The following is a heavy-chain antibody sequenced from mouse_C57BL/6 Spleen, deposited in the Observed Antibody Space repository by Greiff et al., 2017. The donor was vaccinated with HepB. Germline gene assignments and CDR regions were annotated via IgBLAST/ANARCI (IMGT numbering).Heavy chain of an antibody. Sequence: EVKVVESGGDLVKPGGSLKLSCAASGFTFSSYGMSWVRQTPDKRLEWVATISSGGSYTYYPDSVKGRFTISRDNAKNTLYLQMSSLKSEDTAMYYCARIYYGNYEIYFDYWGQGTTLTVSS. D-gene: IGHD2-1*01. V-gene: IGHV5-6*01. CDR2: ISSGGSYT. CDR1: GFTFSSYG. J-gene: IGHJ2*01. CDR3: ARIYYGNYEIYFDY.